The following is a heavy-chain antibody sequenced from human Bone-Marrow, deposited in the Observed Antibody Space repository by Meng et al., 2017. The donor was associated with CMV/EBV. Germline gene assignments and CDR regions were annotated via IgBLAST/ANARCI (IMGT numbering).Heavy chain of an antibody. J-gene: IGHJ1*01. CDR3: ANLDKPEDFQN. CDR1: GFAFDDNA. D-gene: IGHD1-1*01. V-gene: IGHV3-9*01. Sequence: GGSLRLSCVGSGFAFDDNAIHWVRQAPGKGLEWVSGISWNGDSRGYADSVKGRFTISRDNAKNTLYLQMNSQRGEGTALYYCANLDKPEDFQNWGQGTLVTVSS. CDR2: ISWNGDSR.